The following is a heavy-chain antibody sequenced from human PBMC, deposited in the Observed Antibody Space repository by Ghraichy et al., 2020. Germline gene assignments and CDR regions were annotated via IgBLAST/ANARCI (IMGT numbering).Heavy chain of an antibody. CDR2: ISSSSSTI. V-gene: IGHV3-48*02. CDR3: ARGSMVRGVIIFTLNQYGMDV. J-gene: IGHJ6*02. CDR1: GFTFSSYS. D-gene: IGHD3-10*01. Sequence: GGSLRLSCAASGFTFSSYSMNWVRQAPGKGLEWVSYISSSSSTIYYADSVKGRFTISRDNAKNSLYLQMNSLRDEDTAVYYCARGSMVRGVIIFTLNQYGMDVWGQGTTVTVPS.